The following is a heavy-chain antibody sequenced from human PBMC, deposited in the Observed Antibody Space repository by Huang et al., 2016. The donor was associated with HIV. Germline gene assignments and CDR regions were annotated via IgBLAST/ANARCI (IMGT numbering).Heavy chain of an antibody. CDR3: AKGPMGGDSSSSGYAY. J-gene: IGHJ4*02. D-gene: IGHD6-13*01. CDR2: ISYDGSNK. CDR1: GFTFSSYG. Sequence: QVQLVESGGGVVQPGRSLRLSCAASGFTFSSYGMHWVRQGPGKGVEWGVVISYDGSNKYYADSVKGRFTISRDNSKNTLYLQMNSLRAEDTAVYYCAKGPMGGDSSSSGYAYWGQGTLVTVSS. V-gene: IGHV3-30*18.